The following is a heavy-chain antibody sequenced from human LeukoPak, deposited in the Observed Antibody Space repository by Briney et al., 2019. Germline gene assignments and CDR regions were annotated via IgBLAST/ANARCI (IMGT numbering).Heavy chain of an antibody. CDR1: GFTVSSNY. Sequence: GGSLRLSCAASGFTVSSNYMSWVRQAPGKGLEWVSAIYTDGSSYYADSVKGRFTISRDNSRNTLDLQMNSLRAEDTAVYHCARGGLIRGVIPGYYYYGLDVWGQGTTVTVSS. D-gene: IGHD3-10*01. V-gene: IGHV3-66*01. CDR2: IYTDGSS. J-gene: IGHJ6*02. CDR3: ARGGLIRGVIPGYYYYGLDV.